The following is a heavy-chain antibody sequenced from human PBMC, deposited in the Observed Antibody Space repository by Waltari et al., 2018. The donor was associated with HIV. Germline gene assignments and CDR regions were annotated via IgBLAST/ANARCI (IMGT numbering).Heavy chain of an antibody. Sequence: QVQLQESGPGLVKPSEPLSLTCSVPGGSISTYYWSWTRPPPGKGLEWIGYIYYSGSTNYNPSLKSRVTISVDTSKNQFSLKLSSVTAADTAVYYCARHLMPYDSSGGGAFDIWGQGTMVTVSS. CDR1: GGSISTYY. CDR3: ARHLMPYDSSGGGAFDI. D-gene: IGHD3-22*01. J-gene: IGHJ3*02. CDR2: IYYSGST. V-gene: IGHV4-59*08.